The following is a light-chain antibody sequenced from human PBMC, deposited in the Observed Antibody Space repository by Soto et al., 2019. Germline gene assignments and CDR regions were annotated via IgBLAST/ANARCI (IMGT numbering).Light chain of an antibody. V-gene: IGKV1-39*01. CDR2: TTS. Sequence: DIQMTLSPSSLSASVGDGVTITCRASQSISNFLNWYQQKPGKAPKLLIHTTSSLQSGVPSRFSASGTGTDFTLTISSLQPEDFATYYCQQSYSTPQTFGGGTKVEI. J-gene: IGKJ4*01. CDR1: QSISNF. CDR3: QQSYSTPQT.